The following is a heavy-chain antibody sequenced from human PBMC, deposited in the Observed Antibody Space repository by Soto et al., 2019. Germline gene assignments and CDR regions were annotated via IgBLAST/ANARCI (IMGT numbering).Heavy chain of an antibody. CDR1: GFTFSSYG. J-gene: IGHJ4*02. V-gene: IGHV3-30*03. D-gene: IGHD3-10*01. CDR3: AEGLNSAEPNDY. CDR2: ISYDGSNK. Sequence: PGGSLRLSCAASGFTFSSYGMHWVRQAPGKGLEWVAVISYDGSNKYYADSVKGRFTISRDNSKNTLYLQMNSLRAEDTAVYYCAEGLNSAEPNDYWGQGTLVTVSS.